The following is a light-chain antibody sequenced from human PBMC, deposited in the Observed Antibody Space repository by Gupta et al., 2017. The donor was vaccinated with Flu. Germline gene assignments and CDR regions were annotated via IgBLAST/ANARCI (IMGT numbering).Light chain of an antibody. J-gene: IGKJ1*01. CDR2: GAS. CDR3: QQSYTTLWT. V-gene: IGKV1-39*01. CDR1: QSIDTH. Sequence: DIQMPPSPFSLSASVGDRVTITCRASQSIDTHLNWYQQKPGSAPKFLIYGASRLQSGVPSRFSGGGSGTDFTLTISSLQPEDFAIYYCQQSYTTLWTFGQGTKVEIK.